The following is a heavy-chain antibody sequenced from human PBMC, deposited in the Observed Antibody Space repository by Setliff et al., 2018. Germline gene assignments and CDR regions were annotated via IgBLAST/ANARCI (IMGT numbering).Heavy chain of an antibody. CDR1: GGSISRSSYY. D-gene: IGHD4-17*01. CDR2: IYHSGST. J-gene: IGHJ3*02. CDR3: ARIGGSTTVNLQGLFQTPPDAFDI. V-gene: IGHV4-39*07. Sequence: SETLSLTCTVSGGSISRSSYYWGWIRQPPGKGLEWIGSIYHSGSTNYNPSLKSRVTISVDTSKNQFSLKLSYVTAADTAVYYCARIGGSTTVNLQGLFQTPPDAFDIWGQGTMVTVSS.